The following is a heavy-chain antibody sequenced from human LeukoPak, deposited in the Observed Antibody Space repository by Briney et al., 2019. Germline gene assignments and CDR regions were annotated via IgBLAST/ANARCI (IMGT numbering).Heavy chain of an antibody. CDR2: IYYGGST. CDR3: ARGDSYGYTYYFDY. CDR1: GGSISSYY. D-gene: IGHD5-18*01. J-gene: IGHJ4*02. Sequence: SETLSLTCTVSGGSISSYYWSWIRQPPGKGLEWIGYIYYGGSTNYNPSLKSRVTISVDTSKNQFSLKLSSVTAADTAVYYCARGDSYGYTYYFDYWGQGTLVTVSS. V-gene: IGHV4-59*01.